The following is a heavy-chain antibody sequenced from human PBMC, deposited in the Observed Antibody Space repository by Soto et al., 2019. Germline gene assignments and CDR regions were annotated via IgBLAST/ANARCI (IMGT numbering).Heavy chain of an antibody. CDR2: INPDGSST. J-gene: IGHJ5*02. Sequence: GGSLRVSCAASGFTFSTYWMSWVRQAPGKGLVWVSRINPDGSSTDYADSVEGRFTISRDNAKNTLYLQMNSLRAEHTAVYYCARSNWFAPWGQGTLVTVSS. CDR1: GFTFSTYW. CDR3: ARSNWFAP. V-gene: IGHV3-74*01.